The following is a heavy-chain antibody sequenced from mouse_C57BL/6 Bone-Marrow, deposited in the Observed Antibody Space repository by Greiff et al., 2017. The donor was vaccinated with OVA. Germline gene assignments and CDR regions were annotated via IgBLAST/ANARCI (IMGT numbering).Heavy chain of an antibody. CDR1: GYSITSGYY. V-gene: IGHV3-6*01. Sequence: EVKLEESGPGLVKPSQSLSLTCSVTGYSITSGYYWNWIRQFPGNKLEWMGYISYDGSNNYNPSLKNRISITRDTSKNQFFLKLNSVTTEDTATYYCARAGSSDYLFDYWGQGTTLTVSS. CDR3: ARAGSSDYLFDY. J-gene: IGHJ2*01. CDR2: ISYDGSN. D-gene: IGHD3-2*02.